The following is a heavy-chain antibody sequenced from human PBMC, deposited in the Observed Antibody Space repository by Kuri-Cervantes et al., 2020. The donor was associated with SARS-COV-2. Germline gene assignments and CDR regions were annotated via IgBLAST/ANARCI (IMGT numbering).Heavy chain of an antibody. CDR1: GFSLTTSGVC. CDR3: VRIRAATVIADY. Sequence: SGPTLVKPTQTLTLTCTFSGFSLTTSGVCVAWIRQPPGKALEWLARTDWDDDKYYKTSLTTRLSISKDTSKDQVVLTMTNMDPVDTATYYCVRIRAATVIADYWGQGTLVTVSS. D-gene: IGHD2-21*01. V-gene: IGHV2-70*11. CDR2: TDWDDDK. J-gene: IGHJ4*02.